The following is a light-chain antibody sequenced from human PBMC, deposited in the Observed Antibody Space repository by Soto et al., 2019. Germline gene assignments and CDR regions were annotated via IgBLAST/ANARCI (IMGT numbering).Light chain of an antibody. CDR3: QHYTSYPWT. CDR2: RAS. J-gene: IGKJ1*01. CDR1: QSIGSW. V-gene: IGKV1-5*03. Sequence: EIQMTQSHSTLSASVVDRFTISFLASQSIGSWLAWYQQKPGRAPKLLIYRASILENGVPRRFSGSGSGTEFTLTISSLQPDDFATYFCQHYTSYPWTFGQGTKVDI.